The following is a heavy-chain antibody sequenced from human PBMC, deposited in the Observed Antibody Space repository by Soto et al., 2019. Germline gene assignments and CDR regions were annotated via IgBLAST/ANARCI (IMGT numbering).Heavy chain of an antibody. V-gene: IGHV4-30-4*01. J-gene: IGHJ4*02. Sequence: PSESLSLTSAVSGGTMSSGDFYWCWNRQPPGKGLEWIGYIYYSGSTYYNPSLKSRVTISVDTSKNQFSLKLSSVTAADTAVYYCARARGARYFDYWGQGTLVTVSS. CDR1: GGTMSSGDFY. D-gene: IGHD2-15*01. CDR3: ARARGARYFDY. CDR2: IYYSGST.